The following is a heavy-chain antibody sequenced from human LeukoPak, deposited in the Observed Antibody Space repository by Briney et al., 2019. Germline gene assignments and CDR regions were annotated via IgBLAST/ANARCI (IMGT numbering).Heavy chain of an antibody. D-gene: IGHD5-24*01. J-gene: IGHJ4*02. V-gene: IGHV2-5*01. CDR2: IYWNDEK. Sequence: ESGPTLVHPTPALTLTCTFSGFSLSTSGVGVGLIRQPPGKALEWLALIYWNDEKRYTPSLKSRLTITKDTSKNQVVLTMTNMDPVDRATYYCAHIHTGKITLDYWGQGTMVTVSS. CDR1: GFSLSTSGVG. CDR3: AHIHTGKITLDY.